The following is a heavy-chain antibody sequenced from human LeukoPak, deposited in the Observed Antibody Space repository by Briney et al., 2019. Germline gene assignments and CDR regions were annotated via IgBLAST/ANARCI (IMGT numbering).Heavy chain of an antibody. CDR1: GGTFSSYA. CDR2: IIPIFGTA. Sequence: GASMKVSCKASGGTFSSYAISWVRQAPGQGLEWMGGIIPIFGTANYAQKFQGRVTITTDESTSTAYMELSSLRSEDTAVYYCASYYYDSSGYYVDYWGQGTLVTVSS. CDR3: ASYYYDSSGYYVDY. V-gene: IGHV1-69*05. D-gene: IGHD3-22*01. J-gene: IGHJ4*02.